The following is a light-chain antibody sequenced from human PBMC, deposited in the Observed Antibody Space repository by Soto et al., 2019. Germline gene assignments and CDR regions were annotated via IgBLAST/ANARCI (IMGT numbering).Light chain of an antibody. V-gene: IGLV2-14*01. CDR1: TNDVGGYSY. CDR2: DVN. Sequence: QSVLTQPASVSGSPGQSITISCTGATNDVGGYSYVSWYQQHPGKAPKLMIYDVNNRPSGVSNRFSGSKSGNTASLTISGLQADDEADYYCSSYTDSNTRVLFGGGTKLTVL. CDR3: SSYTDSNTRVL. J-gene: IGLJ2*01.